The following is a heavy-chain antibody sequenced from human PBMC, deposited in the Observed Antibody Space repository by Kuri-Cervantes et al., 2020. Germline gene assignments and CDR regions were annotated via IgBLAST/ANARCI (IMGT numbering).Heavy chain of an antibody. CDR1: GYTFTSYY. CDR3: ARDSQHDCYSTNCYAGLVDY. Sequence: ASVKVSCKASGYTFTSYYMHWVRQAPGQGLEWMGIINPSGGSTSYAQKFQGRVTMTRDTSTSTVYMELSSLRSEDTAVYYCARDSQHDCYSTNCYAGLVDYWGQGTLVTVSS. V-gene: IGHV1-46*01. J-gene: IGHJ4*02. CDR2: INPSGGST. D-gene: IGHD2-2*01.